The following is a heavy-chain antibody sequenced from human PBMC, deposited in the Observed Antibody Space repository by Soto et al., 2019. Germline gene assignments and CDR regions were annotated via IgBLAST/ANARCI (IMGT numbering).Heavy chain of an antibody. Sequence: LSLTCAVSGGSISSSNWWSWVRQPPGKGLEWIGEIYHSGSTNYNPSLKSRVTISVDKSKNQFSLKLSSVTAADTAVYYCARAYYGVTTYYYYGMDVWGQGTTVTVSS. J-gene: IGHJ6*02. CDR1: GGSISSSNW. CDR2: IYHSGST. V-gene: IGHV4-4*02. D-gene: IGHD4-17*01. CDR3: ARAYYGVTTYYYYGMDV.